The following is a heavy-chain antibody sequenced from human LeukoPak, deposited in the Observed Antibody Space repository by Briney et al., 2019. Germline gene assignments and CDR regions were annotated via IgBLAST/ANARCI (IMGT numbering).Heavy chain of an antibody. Sequence: GGSLRLSCAASGFTFDDYGMSWVRQAPGKGLEWVSGINWNGGSTGYADSVKGRFTISRDNARNSLYLQMNSLRAEDTALYYCARLGVGATRDAFDIWGQGTMVTVSS. J-gene: IGHJ3*02. CDR1: GFTFDDYG. D-gene: IGHD1-26*01. CDR2: INWNGGST. V-gene: IGHV3-20*04. CDR3: ARLGVGATRDAFDI.